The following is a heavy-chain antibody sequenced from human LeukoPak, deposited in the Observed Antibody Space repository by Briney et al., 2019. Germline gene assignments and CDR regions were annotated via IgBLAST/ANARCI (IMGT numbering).Heavy chain of an antibody. D-gene: IGHD1-26*01. CDR2: IGTDKDNT. J-gene: IGHJ4*02. CDR3: ARDVLGATCGFDY. Sequence: ASVKVSCKASGYTFTSNGISWVRQAPGQGLEWMGWIGTDKDNTKYAQKFQGRVTMTADRSTTTVYMELRRLTSDDTAVYYCARDVLGATCGFDYWGQGTLVTVSS. CDR1: GYTFTSNG. V-gene: IGHV1-18*01.